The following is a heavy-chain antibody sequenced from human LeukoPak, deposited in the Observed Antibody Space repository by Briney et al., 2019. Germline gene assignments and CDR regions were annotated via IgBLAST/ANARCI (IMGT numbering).Heavy chain of an antibody. CDR2: IKSKTDGGTT. V-gene: IGHV3-15*07. J-gene: IGHJ4*02. Sequence: MSGGSLRLSCAASGFTFSNAWMNWVRQARGKGLEWVGRIKSKTDGGTTDYAGHVKGRFTLSRDDSKNTMYLQMHSLTTEDPAVYYCTTGIPPYYDFWSGYYAGTDYWGQGTLVPVSS. CDR3: TTGIPPYYDFWSGYYAGTDY. D-gene: IGHD3-3*01. CDR1: GFTFSNAW.